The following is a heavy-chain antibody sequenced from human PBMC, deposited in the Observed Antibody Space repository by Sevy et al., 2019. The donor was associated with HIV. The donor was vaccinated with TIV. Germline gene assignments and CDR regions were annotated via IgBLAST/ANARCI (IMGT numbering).Heavy chain of an antibody. J-gene: IGHJ6*02. Sequence: GGSLRLSCAASGFTFTNYVKNWVRQAPGKGLEWLSYISPSGSPIYYADSVKGRFTISRDNAKNSLYLQMNSLRADDTGLYYCARDLVASTLTMDVWGQGTTVTVSS. CDR1: GFTFTNYV. CDR3: ARDLVASTLTMDV. D-gene: IGHD2-15*01. V-gene: IGHV3-48*03. CDR2: ISPSGSPI.